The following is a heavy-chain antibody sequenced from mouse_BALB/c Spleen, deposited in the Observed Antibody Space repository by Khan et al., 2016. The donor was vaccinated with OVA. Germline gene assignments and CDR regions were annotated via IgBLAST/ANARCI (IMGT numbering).Heavy chain of an antibody. Sequence: EVELVESGGGLVQPGGSRKLSCAASGFTFSSFGMHWVRQAPEKGLEWVAYISSGSNTTYYAATLKGRFTISRDNPKNTLFLQMTSLRSEDTAMYYCARDSDGYMCYFDYWGQGTTLTVSS. V-gene: IGHV5-17*02. CDR3: ARDSDGYMCYFDY. CDR2: ISSGSNTT. D-gene: IGHD1-2*01. CDR1: GFTFSSFG. J-gene: IGHJ2*01.